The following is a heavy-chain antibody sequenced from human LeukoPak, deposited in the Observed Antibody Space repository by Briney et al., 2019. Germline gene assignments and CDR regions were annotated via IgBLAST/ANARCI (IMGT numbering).Heavy chain of an antibody. CDR3: AREGSGNYSPYDAFEI. CDR2: IYSTGTN. Sequence: SETLSLTCTVSGVSISGYYWSWIRQSAGKGLEWIGHIYSTGTNNYNPSLKSRVTISLDTSKSQFSLKLTSVTAADTAVYFCAREGSGNYSPYDAFEIWGQGTVVTVSS. V-gene: IGHV4-4*07. CDR1: GVSISGYY. J-gene: IGHJ3*02. D-gene: IGHD1-26*01.